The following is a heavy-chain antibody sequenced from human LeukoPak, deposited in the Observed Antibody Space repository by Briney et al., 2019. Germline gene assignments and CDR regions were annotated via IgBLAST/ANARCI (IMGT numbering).Heavy chain of an antibody. Sequence: ASETLSLTCTVSGGSISTYHWSWIRQPPGKGPEWIAYVYYSGSTDYSPSLKDRATISVDTSMNQFSLSLSSVTAADTAIYYCARAVTSFGGTIARGFDCWGQGTLVTVSS. CDR1: GGSISTYH. CDR2: VYYSGST. J-gene: IGHJ4*02. CDR3: ARAVTSFGGTIARGFDC. D-gene: IGHD3-16*02. V-gene: IGHV4-59*01.